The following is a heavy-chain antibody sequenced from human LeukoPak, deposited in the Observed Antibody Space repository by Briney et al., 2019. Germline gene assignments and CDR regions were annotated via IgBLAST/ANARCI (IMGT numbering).Heavy chain of an antibody. CDR3: ARGATVTTTSAFDF. D-gene: IGHD4-17*01. CDR2: ISSSSSTI. J-gene: IGHJ3*01. Sequence: GGSLRLSCAASGFTFSDYSMSWVRQAPGKGLEWVSYISSSSSTIYYADSVKGRFTISRDSAKNSLYLQMNSLRAEDTAVYYCARGATVTTTSAFDFWGQGTMVTVSS. CDR1: GFTFSDYS. V-gene: IGHV3-48*01.